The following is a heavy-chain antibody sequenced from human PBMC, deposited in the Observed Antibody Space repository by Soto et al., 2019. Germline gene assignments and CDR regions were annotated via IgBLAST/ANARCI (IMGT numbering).Heavy chain of an antibody. CDR2: LLPIFGTT. V-gene: IGHV1-69*01. CDR3: ARGDCGYATCNNWILNGLDP. Sequence: QVQLVQSGAEVKKPGSSVKVSCKASGVTLSDYPINWVRQAPGPGLEWMGGLLPIFGTTIYAQKFQGRLTITADEATNTAYMELSDLSPEDTAIFYCARGDCGYATCNNWILNGLDPWGQGTLVTVSS. CDR1: GVTLSDYP. J-gene: IGHJ5*02. D-gene: IGHD3-16*01.